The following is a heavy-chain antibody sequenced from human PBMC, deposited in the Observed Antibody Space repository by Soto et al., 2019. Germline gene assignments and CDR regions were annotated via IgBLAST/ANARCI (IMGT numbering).Heavy chain of an antibody. CDR3: AREGDSPSYFEY. CDR2: IYYSGST. D-gene: IGHD2-21*02. J-gene: IGHJ4*02. Sequence: KPSETLSLTCTVSGGSISSYYWSWIRQPPGKGLEWIGYIYYSGSTNYNPSLKSRVTISVDTSKNQFSLKLSSVTAADTAVYYCAREGDSPSYFEYWGQGTLVTVSS. CDR1: GGSISSYY. V-gene: IGHV4-59*01.